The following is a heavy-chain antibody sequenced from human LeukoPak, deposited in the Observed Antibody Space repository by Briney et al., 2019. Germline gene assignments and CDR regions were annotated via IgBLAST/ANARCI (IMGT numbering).Heavy chain of an antibody. Sequence: PGGSLRLSCAASGFTFSSYAMSWVRQAPGKGLEWVSAISGSGGSTYYADSVKGRFTISRDNSKNTLYLQMNSLRAEDTAVYYWAKTPTTYYYDSSGYYLWYFDYWGQGTLVTVSS. CDR1: GFTFSSYA. CDR3: AKTPTTYYYDSSGYYLWYFDY. J-gene: IGHJ4*02. V-gene: IGHV3-23*01. CDR2: ISGSGGST. D-gene: IGHD3-22*01.